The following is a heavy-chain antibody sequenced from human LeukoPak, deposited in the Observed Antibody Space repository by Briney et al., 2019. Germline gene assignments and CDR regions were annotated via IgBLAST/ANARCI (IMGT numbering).Heavy chain of an antibody. V-gene: IGHV3-48*02. CDR2: IRTSSHI. CDR1: GFSFSSYS. Sequence: GRSLRLSCAASGFSFSSYSMNWVRQAPGKGLEWVSYIRTSSHIYYAAAVKGRFTISIDNTQNSLYLQMNSLRDEDTAGYYCARASACAFDIWGQGTKVTVSS. D-gene: IGHD1-26*01. CDR3: ARASACAFDI. J-gene: IGHJ3*02.